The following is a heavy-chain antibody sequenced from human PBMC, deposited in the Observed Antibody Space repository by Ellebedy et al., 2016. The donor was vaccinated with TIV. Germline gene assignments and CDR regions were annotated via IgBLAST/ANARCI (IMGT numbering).Heavy chain of an antibody. J-gene: IGHJ4*02. CDR1: GYTFTNYG. D-gene: IGHD5-12*01. Sequence: AASVKVSCKASGYTFTNYGINWVRQAPGQGLEWTGGISTYSGNTNYAQNPQGRVTMTTDTSTSTVYMELSSLRSDDTAVYYCARDLGLGVATWAFEYWGQGTLVTVSS. CDR3: ARDLGLGVATWAFEY. CDR2: ISTYSGNT. V-gene: IGHV1-18*01.